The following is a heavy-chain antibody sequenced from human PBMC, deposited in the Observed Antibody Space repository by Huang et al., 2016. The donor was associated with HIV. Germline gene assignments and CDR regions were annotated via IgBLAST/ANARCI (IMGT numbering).Heavy chain of an antibody. CDR2: IGMSGISL. J-gene: IGHJ6*02. CDR1: GFTFTNYA. D-gene: IGHD3-10*01. V-gene: IGHV3-21*06. CDR3: ARPQGDKVRGIIRSYYYYYGMDV. Sequence: EVQLVESGGGLVTPGGSLRLSCVASGFTFTNYAMNWPRQVPGSVLGWVSAIGMSGISLYFAESVKVRFTISRDDATNSLYLQMTSLRAEDTAVYYCARPQGDKVRGIIRSYYYYYGMDVWGRGTTVTVSS.